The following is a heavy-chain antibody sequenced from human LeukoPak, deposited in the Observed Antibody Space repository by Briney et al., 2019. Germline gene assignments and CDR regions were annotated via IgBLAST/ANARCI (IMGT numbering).Heavy chain of an antibody. CDR3: AKSTYYYYMDV. V-gene: IGHV3-30*02. CDR2: IRYDGTNQ. CDR1: GFTFSNFG. J-gene: IGHJ6*03. Sequence: PGGSLRLSCAASGFTFSNFGMHWVRQAPSKGLEGVAFIRYDGTNQYYADSGKGRFTFSRDISNNTLYLQMNSLGAEDTDVYYCAKSTYYYYMDVWGKGAKVTVSS.